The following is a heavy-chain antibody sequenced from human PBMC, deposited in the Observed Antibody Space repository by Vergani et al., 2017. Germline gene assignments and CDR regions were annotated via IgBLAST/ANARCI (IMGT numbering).Heavy chain of an antibody. CDR1: GFTFSSYA. V-gene: IGHV3-23*01. Sequence: EVQLLESGGGLVQPGGSLRLSCAASGFTFSSYAMSWVRQAPGKGLEWVSAISGSGGSTYYADSVKGRFTNSRDNSKNTLNRQMNSLRAEDTAVYYCAREGRTQLERLKCFDDWGQGTLVTVSS. CDR2: ISGSGGST. J-gene: IGHJ4*02. CDR3: AREGRTQLERLKCFDD. D-gene: IGHD1-1*01.